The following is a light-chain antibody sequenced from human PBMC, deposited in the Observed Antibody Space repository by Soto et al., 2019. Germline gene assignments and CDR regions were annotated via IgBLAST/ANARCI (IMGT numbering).Light chain of an antibody. Sequence: QTVVTQEPSISVSPGGTVTLTCGLNSGSVSTSDYPSWYQQTPGQAPRTLIYGTDTRSSGVPDRFSGSIVGNKAALTITGAQAEDESDYYCVLYMTSGLRVFGGGPKLTVL. J-gene: IGLJ3*02. CDR3: VLYMTSGLRV. CDR1: SGSVSTSDY. V-gene: IGLV8-61*01. CDR2: GTD.